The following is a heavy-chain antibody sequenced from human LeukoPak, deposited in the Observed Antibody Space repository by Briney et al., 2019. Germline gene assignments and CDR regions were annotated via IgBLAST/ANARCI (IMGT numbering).Heavy chain of an antibody. CDR3: ARHGHLYSGYENHFGY. Sequence: SETLSLTCTVSGGSISSSSYYWGWIRQPPGKGLEWIGSIYYSGSTYYNPSLKSRVTISVDTSKNQFSLKLSSVTAADTAVYYCARHGHLYSGYENHFGYWGQGTLVTVSS. D-gene: IGHD5-12*01. J-gene: IGHJ4*02. V-gene: IGHV4-39*01. CDR1: GGSISSSSYY. CDR2: IYYSGST.